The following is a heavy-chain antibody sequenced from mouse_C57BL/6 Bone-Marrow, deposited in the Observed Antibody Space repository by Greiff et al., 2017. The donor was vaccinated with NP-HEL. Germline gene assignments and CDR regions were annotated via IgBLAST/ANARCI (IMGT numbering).Heavy chain of an antibody. J-gene: IGHJ4*01. CDR1: GYAFSSYW. CDR3: ARGDYGSSRFGYAMDY. Sequence: VQLQQSGAELVKPGASVKISCKASGYAFSSYWMNWVKERPGKGLEWIGQIYPGDGDTQYNGKFKGKATLTADKYSSTAYMQVSSLTSEDSAVYFCARGDYGSSRFGYAMDYWGQGTSVTVSS. CDR2: IYPGDGDT. D-gene: IGHD1-1*01. V-gene: IGHV1-80*01.